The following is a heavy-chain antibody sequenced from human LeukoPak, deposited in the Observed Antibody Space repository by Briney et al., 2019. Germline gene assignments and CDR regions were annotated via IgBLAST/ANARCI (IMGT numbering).Heavy chain of an antibody. CDR2: IRYDGRNK. Sequence: PGGSLRLSYAAAGLTFSNYGMHWVRQAPGKGLQWVAYIRYDGRNKYSADSVKGRFTIYRDNSKSTLYLQMNSLTPADTAVYYCAKGGSNNWSFDNWGPGTLVTVSS. CDR1: GLTFSNYG. J-gene: IGHJ4*02. V-gene: IGHV3-30*02. D-gene: IGHD1-1*01. CDR3: AKGGSNNWSFDN.